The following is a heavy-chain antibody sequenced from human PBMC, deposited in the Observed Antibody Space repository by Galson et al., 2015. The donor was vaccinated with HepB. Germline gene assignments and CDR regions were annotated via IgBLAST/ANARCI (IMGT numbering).Heavy chain of an antibody. CDR2: ISGSGGST. Sequence: SLRLSCAASGFTFSSYAMSWVRQAPGKGLEWVSAISGSGGSTYYADSVKGRFTISRDNSKNTLYLQMNSLRAEDTAVYYCAKDLQTDRYYDILTPRRGISGFDYWGQGTLVTVSS. V-gene: IGHV3-23*01. CDR1: GFTFSSYA. D-gene: IGHD3-9*01. CDR3: AKDLQTDRYYDILTPRRGISGFDY. J-gene: IGHJ4*02.